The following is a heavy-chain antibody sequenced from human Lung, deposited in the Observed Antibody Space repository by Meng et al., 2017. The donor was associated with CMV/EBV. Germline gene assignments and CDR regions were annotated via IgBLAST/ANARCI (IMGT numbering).Heavy chain of an antibody. CDR1: FY. CDR3: ARGARHPQLWEYFYDSSSYYYFDY. V-gene: IGHV4-34*01. D-gene: IGHD3-22*01. Sequence: FYWNWIRQPPGKGLEWIGEINHSGSTNYNPSLKSRVTISVDTSKKQFSLNLTSVTAADTAVYFCARGARHPQLWEYFYDSSSYYYFDYWGQGTLVTVSS. CDR2: INHSGST. J-gene: IGHJ4*02.